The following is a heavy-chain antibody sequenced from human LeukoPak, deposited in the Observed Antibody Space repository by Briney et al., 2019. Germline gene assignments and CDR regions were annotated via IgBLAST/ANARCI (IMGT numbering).Heavy chain of an antibody. J-gene: IGHJ5*02. CDR3: ARATTGGWFDP. CDR1: GFTLSSYW. D-gene: IGHD1-1*01. Sequence: PGGSPRLSCAASGFTLSSYWMHWVRQAPGKGLVWVSRINSDGSTTNYADSVKGRFTISRDNAKNTLYLQMNSLRVEDTAVYYCARATTGGWFDPWGQGTLVTVSP. V-gene: IGHV3-74*01. CDR2: INSDGSTT.